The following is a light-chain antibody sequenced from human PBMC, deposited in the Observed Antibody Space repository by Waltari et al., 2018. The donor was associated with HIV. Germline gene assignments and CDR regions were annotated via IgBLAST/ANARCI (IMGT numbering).Light chain of an antibody. CDR3: QQYGSSPYP. CDR1: QSVYSNY. CDR2: GAS. J-gene: IGKJ2*01. Sequence: EVVLTQSPGTLSLSPGERATLSCRASQSVYSNYLAWYQQKPGQAPRPLIYGASTRATGVPDRFSASGSGTDFTLTISRLEPEDFAVYYCQQYGSSPYPFGQGTKLEIK. V-gene: IGKV3-20*01.